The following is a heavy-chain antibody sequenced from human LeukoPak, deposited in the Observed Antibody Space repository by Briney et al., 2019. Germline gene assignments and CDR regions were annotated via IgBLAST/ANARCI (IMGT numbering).Heavy chain of an antibody. J-gene: IGHJ4*02. D-gene: IGHD6-13*01. V-gene: IGHV1-69*05. Sequence: SVKVSCKASGGTFSSYAISWVRQAPGQGLEWMGGIIHIFGTANYAQKFQGRVTITTDESTSTAYMELSSLRSDDTAVFYCARGLGSSSVDYWGQGTLVTVSS. CDR1: GGTFSSYA. CDR2: IIHIFGTA. CDR3: ARGLGSSSVDY.